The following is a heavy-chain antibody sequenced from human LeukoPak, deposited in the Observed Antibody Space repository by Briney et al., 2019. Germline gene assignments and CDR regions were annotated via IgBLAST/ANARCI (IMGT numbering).Heavy chain of an antibody. D-gene: IGHD3-10*01. CDR2: IYYSGST. CDR1: GGSISSYY. J-gene: IGHJ5*02. V-gene: IGHV4-59*12. Sequence: SETLSLTCTVSGGSISSYYWSWIRQPPGKGLEWIGYIYYSGSTNYKPSLKSRVTISVDTPKNQFSLKLSSVTAADTAVYYCARDSGTTGEVKFDPWGQGTLVTVSS. CDR3: ARDSGTTGEVKFDP.